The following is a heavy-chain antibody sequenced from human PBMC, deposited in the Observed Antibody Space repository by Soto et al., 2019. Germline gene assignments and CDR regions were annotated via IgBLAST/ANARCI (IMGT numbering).Heavy chain of an antibody. Sequence: EVQLVESGGGLVQPGGSLRLSCAASGFTFSSYAMHWVRQAPGKGLEYVSAISSNGGSTYYANSVKGRFTISRDNSKNTLYLQMGSVRAEDMAVYYCAWAIWETYGMDVWGQGTTVTVSS. V-gene: IGHV3-64*01. CDR3: AWAIWETYGMDV. CDR1: GFTFSSYA. J-gene: IGHJ6*02. CDR2: ISSNGGST. D-gene: IGHD3-9*01.